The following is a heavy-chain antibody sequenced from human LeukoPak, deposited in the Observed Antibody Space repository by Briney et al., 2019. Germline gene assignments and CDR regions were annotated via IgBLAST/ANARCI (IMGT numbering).Heavy chain of an antibody. J-gene: IGHJ4*02. CDR1: GGSFSGYY. CDR3: ATHYYGSGSYYNAPHYFDY. V-gene: IGHV4-34*01. D-gene: IGHD3-10*01. CDR2: INHSGST. Sequence: SETLSLTCAVYGGSFSGYYWSWIRQPPGKGLEWIGEINHSGSTNYNPSLKSRVTISVDTSKNQFSLKLSSVTAADTAVYYCATHYYGSGSYYNAPHYFDYWGQGTLVTVSS.